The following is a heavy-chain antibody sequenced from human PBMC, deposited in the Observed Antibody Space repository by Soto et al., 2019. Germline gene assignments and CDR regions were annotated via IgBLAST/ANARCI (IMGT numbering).Heavy chain of an antibody. D-gene: IGHD2-15*01. Sequence: PSETLSLTCTVSGGSVSSGIYYWSWIRQPPGKGLEWIGYIYYSGSTNYNPSLKSRVTISVDTSKNQFSLKLSSVTAADTAVYYCARINLGGSGYGGNRLNLYFDYWGQGALVTVSS. CDR2: IYYSGST. CDR1: GGSVSSGIYY. CDR3: ARINLGGSGYGGNRLNLYFDY. V-gene: IGHV4-61*01. J-gene: IGHJ4*02.